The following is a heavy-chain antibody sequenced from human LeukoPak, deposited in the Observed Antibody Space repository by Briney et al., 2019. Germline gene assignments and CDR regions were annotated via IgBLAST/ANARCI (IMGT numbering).Heavy chain of an antibody. CDR1: GYTFTDYY. V-gene: IGHV1-69-2*01. CDR2: VDPEDGET. Sequence: GASVKVSCKVSGYTFTDYYMHWVQQAPGKGLEWMGLVDPEDGETIYAEKFQGRVTITADTSTDTAYMELSSLRSEDTAVYYCATGGLRYFDWPHYFDYWGQGNLVTVSS. D-gene: IGHD3-9*01. CDR3: ATGGLRYFDWPHYFDY. J-gene: IGHJ4*02.